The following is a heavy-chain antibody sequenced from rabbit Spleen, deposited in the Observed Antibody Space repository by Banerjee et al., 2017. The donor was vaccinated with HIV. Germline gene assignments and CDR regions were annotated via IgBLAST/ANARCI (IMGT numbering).Heavy chain of an antibody. D-gene: IGHD3-3*01. V-gene: IGHV1S69*01. J-gene: IGHJ6*01. CDR3: ARGAGGDTIYGHASV. CDR2: IGGSGST. Sequence: QSVEESGGRLVKPDETLTLTCTVSGFSLSSYNMQWVRQAPGKGLEYIGIIGGSGSTYYASWAKGRFTISKTSTTVDLKMTSLTTEDTATYFCARGAGGDTIYGHASVWGQGTLVTVS. CDR1: GFSLSSYN.